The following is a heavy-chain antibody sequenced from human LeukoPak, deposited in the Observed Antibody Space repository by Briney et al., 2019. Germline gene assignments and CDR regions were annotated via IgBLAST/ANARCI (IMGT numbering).Heavy chain of an antibody. D-gene: IGHD3-22*01. J-gene: IGHJ4*02. V-gene: IGHV4-59*01. CDR1: GGSFSTYY. Sequence: YETLPVTRTVSGGSFSTYYWSWIRQPPGKGLEWIGCIYYSGSTNYNPSLKSRVTISADMSKNQFSLKLSSVTAADTAVYYCARAWDYYDSRGFYLRYFDYWGQGAIVSVSS. CDR3: ARAWDYYDSRGFYLRYFDY. CDR2: IYYSGST.